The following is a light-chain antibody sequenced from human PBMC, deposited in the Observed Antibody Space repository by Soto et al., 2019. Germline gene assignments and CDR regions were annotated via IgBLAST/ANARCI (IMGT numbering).Light chain of an antibody. CDR1: QIISTY. J-gene: IGKJ1*01. CDR3: QQTYSAPPT. Sequence: DIQMTQSPSSLSASVGDRVTITCRASQIISTYLNWYQQRAGLAARLLIYAASSLQSGVPPRFSGSGSGTDFTLTISSLQPEDFATYFCQQTYSAPPTFGQGTKVEIK. CDR2: AAS. V-gene: IGKV1-39*01.